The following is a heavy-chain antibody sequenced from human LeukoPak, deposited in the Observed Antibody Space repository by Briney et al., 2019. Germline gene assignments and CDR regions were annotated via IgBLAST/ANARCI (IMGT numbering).Heavy chain of an antibody. CDR2: ISAYNGNT. Sequence: ASVKVSCKASGYTFTSYGISWVRQAPGQGLEWMGWISAYNGNTNYAQKLQGRVTMTTDTSTSTAYMELRSLRSDDTAVYYCARDVGYYYDKGRRFDPWGQGTLVTVSS. V-gene: IGHV1-18*01. D-gene: IGHD3-22*01. CDR1: GYTFTSYG. J-gene: IGHJ5*02. CDR3: ARDVGYYYDKGRRFDP.